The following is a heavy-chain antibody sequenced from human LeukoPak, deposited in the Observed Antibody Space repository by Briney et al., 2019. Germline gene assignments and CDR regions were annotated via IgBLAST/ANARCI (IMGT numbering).Heavy chain of an antibody. Sequence: PGGSLRLSCAASGFTDSSNYMSWVRQAPGKGLEWVSGISDSGGSTNYADSVKGRFTISRDNPKNTLYLQMNSLRAEDTAVYFCAKRGVVIRVILVGFHKEAYYFDSWGQGALVTVSS. V-gene: IGHV3-23*01. J-gene: IGHJ4*02. D-gene: IGHD3-22*01. CDR3: AKRGVVIRVILVGFHKEAYYFDS. CDR2: ISDSGGST. CDR1: GFTDSSNY.